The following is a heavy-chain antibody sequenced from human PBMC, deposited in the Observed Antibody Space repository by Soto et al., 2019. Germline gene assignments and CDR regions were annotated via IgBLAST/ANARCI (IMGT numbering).Heavy chain of an antibody. CDR3: ARTSRLAGGNRGLDAFDI. Sequence: QVQLVESGGAVVQPGRSLRLSCAASGFTFSSYGMHWVRQAPGKGLEWVAVIWYDGSNKYYADSVKGRFTISRDNSMNTLYLQMNSLRAEDTAVYYCARTSRLAGGNRGLDAFDIWGQGTMVTVSS. V-gene: IGHV3-33*01. CDR2: IWYDGSNK. J-gene: IGHJ3*02. D-gene: IGHD6-19*01. CDR1: GFTFSSYG.